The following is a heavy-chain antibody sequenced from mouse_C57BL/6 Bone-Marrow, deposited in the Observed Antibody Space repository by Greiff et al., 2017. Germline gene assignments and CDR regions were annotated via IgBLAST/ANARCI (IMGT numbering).Heavy chain of an antibody. CDR1: GYTFTSYW. D-gene: IGHD2-5*01. CDR2: IYPGNSDT. CDR3: TRDSNYEAMDY. V-gene: IGHV1-5*01. J-gene: IGHJ4*01. Sequence: VQLQQSGTVLARPGASVKMSCKTSGYTFTSYWMHWVKQRPGQGLEWIGAIYPGNSDTSYNQKFKGKAKLTAVTSASTAYMELSSLTNEDSAVYYCTRDSNYEAMDYWGQGNSVTVSS.